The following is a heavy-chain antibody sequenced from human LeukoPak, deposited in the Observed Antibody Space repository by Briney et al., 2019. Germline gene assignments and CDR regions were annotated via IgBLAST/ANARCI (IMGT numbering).Heavy chain of an antibody. CDR1: GYTFTSYY. CDR2: INPSGGIT. V-gene: IGHV1-46*01. D-gene: IGHD1-26*01. Sequence: ASVKASCKPSGYTFTSYYMHWVRQAPGQGLDWMGIINPSGGITSSAQKFQGRVTMTTDTSTSTVYMELSSLRSEDTAVSYCTREGGSGSYLGLLSAFEIWGQGTMVTVSS. CDR3: TREGGSGSYLGLLSAFEI. J-gene: IGHJ3*02.